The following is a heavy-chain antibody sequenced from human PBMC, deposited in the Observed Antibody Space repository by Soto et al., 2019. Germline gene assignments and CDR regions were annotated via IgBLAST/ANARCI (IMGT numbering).Heavy chain of an antibody. CDR3: AKDSYDYVWGSYRYDMGDY. J-gene: IGHJ4*02. CDR2: INPNSGAT. D-gene: IGHD3-16*02. CDR1: GYTFFGYY. V-gene: IGHV1-2*02. Sequence: QVQLVQSGAEVKKPGASVKVSCRASGYTFFGYYYMHWVRQAPGKGLEWMGWINPNSGATHYAQKFQDRVTMTRDTSISTAYMELSSLRSDDTAVYYCAKDSYDYVWGSYRYDMGDYWGQGTLVTVSS.